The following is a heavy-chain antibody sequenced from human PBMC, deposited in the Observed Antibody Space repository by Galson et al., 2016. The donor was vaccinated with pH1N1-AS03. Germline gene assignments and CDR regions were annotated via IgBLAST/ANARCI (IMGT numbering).Heavy chain of an antibody. D-gene: IGHD4/OR15-4a*01. J-gene: IGHJ6*02. CDR3: ARVSAGLTGYYYAMDV. V-gene: IGHV1-46*01. Sequence: SCKASGYTFTSYYIHWVRQAPGQGREWMGIINPSDGNTNYAQRFQGRVTMTRDTSTSTVYVELSSLRSDDTAVYYCARVSAGLTGYYYAMDVWGQGTTVTVSS. CDR1: GYTFTSYY. CDR2: INPSDGNT.